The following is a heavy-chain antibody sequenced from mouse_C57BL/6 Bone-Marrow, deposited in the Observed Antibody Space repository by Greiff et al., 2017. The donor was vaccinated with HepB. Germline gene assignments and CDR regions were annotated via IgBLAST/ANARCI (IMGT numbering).Heavy chain of an antibody. V-gene: IGHV1-64*01. D-gene: IGHD3-3*01. Sequence: QVHVKQPGAELVKPGASVKLSCKASGYTFTSYWMHWVKQRPGQGLEWIGMIHPNSGSTNYNEKFKSKATLTVDKSSSTAYMQLSSLTSEDSAVYYCASGTPFAYWGQGTLVTVSA. CDR3: ASGTPFAY. CDR1: GYTFTSYW. J-gene: IGHJ3*01. CDR2: IHPNSGST.